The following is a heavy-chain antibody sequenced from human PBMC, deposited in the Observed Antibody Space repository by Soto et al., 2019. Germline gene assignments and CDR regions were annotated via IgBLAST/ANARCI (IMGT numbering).Heavy chain of an antibody. Sequence: GGSLRLSCAASGFTFSSYEMNWVRQAPGKWLEWVSYISSSGSTIYYADSVKGRFTISRDNAKNSLYLQMNSLRAEDTAVYYCARDSGPSTRYYYYGMDVWGQGXTVTVYS. CDR3: ARDSGPSTRYYYYGMDV. CDR1: GFTFSSYE. CDR2: ISSSGSTI. V-gene: IGHV3-48*03. J-gene: IGHJ6*02. D-gene: IGHD3-10*01.